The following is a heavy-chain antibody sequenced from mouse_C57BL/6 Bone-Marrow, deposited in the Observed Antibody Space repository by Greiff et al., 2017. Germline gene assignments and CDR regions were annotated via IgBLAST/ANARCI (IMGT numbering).Heavy chain of an antibody. Sequence: VQLQQSGAELARPGASVKLSCKASGYTFTSYGISWVKQRTGQGLEWIGEIYPRSGNTYYNEKFKGKATLPADKSSSTAYMELRSLTSEDSAVYFCARGNCYAMDYWGQGTSVTVSS. CDR2: IYPRSGNT. CDR3: ARGNCYAMDY. J-gene: IGHJ4*01. V-gene: IGHV1-81*01. D-gene: IGHD2-1*01. CDR1: GYTFTSYG.